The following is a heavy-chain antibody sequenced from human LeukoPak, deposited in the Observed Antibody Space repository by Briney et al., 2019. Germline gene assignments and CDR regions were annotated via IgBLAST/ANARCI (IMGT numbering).Heavy chain of an antibody. J-gene: IGHJ2*01. CDR1: GYTFTSYG. CDR3: ATLAPYSSSWYWYFDL. CDR2: ISAYNGNT. Sequence: ASVKVSCKASGYTFTSYGISWVRQAPGQGLEWMGWISAYNGNTNYAQKLQGRVTMTTDTSTSTAYMELRSLRSDDTAVYYCATLAPYSSSWYWYFDLWGRGTLVTVSS. V-gene: IGHV1-18*01. D-gene: IGHD6-13*01.